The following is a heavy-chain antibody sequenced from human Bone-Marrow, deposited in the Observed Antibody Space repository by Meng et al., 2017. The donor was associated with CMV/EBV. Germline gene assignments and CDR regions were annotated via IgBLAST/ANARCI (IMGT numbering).Heavy chain of an antibody. CDR1: GYTFTSYD. J-gene: IGHJ6*02. D-gene: IGHD2-2*01. CDR2: MNPNSGNT. Sequence: ASVKVSCKASGYTFTSYDINWVRQATGQGLAWMGWMNPNSGNTGYAQKIQGRVTMTRNTSISTAYMELSSLRSEDTAVDYCARGDMVVAPAALHSYYYGMDVWGQGTTVTVSS. V-gene: IGHV1-8*02. CDR3: ARGDMVVAPAALHSYYYGMDV.